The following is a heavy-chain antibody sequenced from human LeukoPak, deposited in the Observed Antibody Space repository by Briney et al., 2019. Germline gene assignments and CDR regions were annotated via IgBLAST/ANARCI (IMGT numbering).Heavy chain of an antibody. V-gene: IGHV3-7*01. CDR2: IKQDGSEK. D-gene: IGHD3-3*01. CDR3: ARGGATTFGLWGNAFDI. CDR1: GFTFNDYW. Sequence: GGSLRLSCAASGFTFNDYWMTWVRRAPGKGLEWVANIKQDGSEKYYVDSVKGRFTISRDNAKNSLYLQMNSLRAEDTAVYYCARGGATTFGLWGNAFDIWGQGTMVTVSS. J-gene: IGHJ3*02.